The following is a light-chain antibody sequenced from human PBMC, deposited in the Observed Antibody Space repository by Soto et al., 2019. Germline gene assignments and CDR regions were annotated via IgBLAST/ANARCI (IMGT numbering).Light chain of an antibody. CDR2: GAS. CDR3: QQFDRSLPSWT. Sequence: ETVLTQSPGTLSLSPGERATLSCRASQSVSSNYLAWYQHIPGQAPRLLIYGASTRATGIPDRFSGSGSGTDFTLTISRLEPEDFAVYSCQQFDRSLPSWTFGQGTKVE. V-gene: IGKV3-20*01. J-gene: IGKJ1*01. CDR1: QSVSSNY.